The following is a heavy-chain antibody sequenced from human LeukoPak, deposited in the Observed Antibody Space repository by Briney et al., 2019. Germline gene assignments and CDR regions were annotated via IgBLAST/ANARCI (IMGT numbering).Heavy chain of an antibody. V-gene: IGHV4-30-4*01. CDR2: IYYSGST. J-gene: IGHJ4*02. CDR3: ARAHGVATIFY. D-gene: IGHD5-12*01. Sequence: SVTPSLTCTVSGGSISSGDYYWSWIRQPPGKGLEWIGYIYYSGSTYYNPSLKSRVTISVDTSKNQFSLKLSSVTAADTAVYYCARAHGVATIFYWGQGTLVTVSS. CDR1: GGSISSGDYY.